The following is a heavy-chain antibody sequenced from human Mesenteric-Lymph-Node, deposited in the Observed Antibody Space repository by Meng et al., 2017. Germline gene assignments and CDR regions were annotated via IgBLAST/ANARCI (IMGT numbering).Heavy chain of an antibody. V-gene: IGHV4-59*01. D-gene: IGHD3-10*01. J-gene: IGHJ5*02. CDR2: IYYIGST. Sequence: SETLSLTCTVSGGSISSYYWSWIRQPPGKGLEWIGYIYYIGSTNYNPSLKSRVTISVDTSKNQFSLKLSSVTAADTAVYYCARANPIWFGGGENWFDPWGQGTLVTVSS. CDR1: GGSISSYY. CDR3: ARANPIWFGGGENWFDP.